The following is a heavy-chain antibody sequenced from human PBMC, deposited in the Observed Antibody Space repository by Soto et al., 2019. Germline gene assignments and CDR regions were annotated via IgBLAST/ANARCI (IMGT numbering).Heavy chain of an antibody. CDR2: MSYSGST. J-gene: IGHJ4*02. CDR3: VRGHYSGSGQ. D-gene: IGHD3-10*01. Sequence: PSETLSLTCTVSGGSISKSSYYWVWIRQPPGKGLEWVGSMSYSGSTYYNPSLKSRVAISVDTFKNQLSLQMNSLRDDDTAVYHCVRGHYSGSGQWGLGTLVTVSS. V-gene: IGHV4-39*07. CDR1: GGSISKSSYY.